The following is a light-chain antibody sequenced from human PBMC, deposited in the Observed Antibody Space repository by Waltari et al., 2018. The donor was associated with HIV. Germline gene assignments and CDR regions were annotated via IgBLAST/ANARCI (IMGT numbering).Light chain of an antibody. J-gene: IGLJ1*01. CDR2: LKSDGSH. CDR3: QTWDTGIRV. CDR1: SGHSSYA. V-gene: IGLV4-69*02. Sequence: QVVLTQSPSASASLGASVKLTCTLSSGHSSYAIAWHQQQPEKGPRYLKKLKSDGSHTKGDGIPDRFSGSSSGAERYLSISSLQSEDEADYYCQTWDTGIRVFGFGTKVTVL.